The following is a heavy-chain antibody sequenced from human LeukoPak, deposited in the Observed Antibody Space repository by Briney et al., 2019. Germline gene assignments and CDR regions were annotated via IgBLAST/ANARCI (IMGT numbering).Heavy chain of an antibody. Sequence: SETLSLTCTVSGGSISSYYWSWIRQPPGKGLEWIGYIYYSGSTNYNPSLKSRVTISVDASKNQFSLKLSSVTAADTAVYYCARDAGVHNWFDPWGQGTLVTVSS. CDR1: GGSISSYY. CDR2: IYYSGST. D-gene: IGHD3-10*01. V-gene: IGHV4-59*12. CDR3: ARDAGVHNWFDP. J-gene: IGHJ5*02.